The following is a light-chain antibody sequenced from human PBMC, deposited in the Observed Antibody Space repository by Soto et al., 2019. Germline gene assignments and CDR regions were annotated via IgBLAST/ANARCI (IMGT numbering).Light chain of an antibody. J-gene: IGKJ1*01. CDR1: QSISSW. CDR2: KAS. Sequence: DIQMTQSPSTLSASVGDRVTITCRTSQSISSWLAWYQQKPGKAPKLLIYKASSLESGVPSRFSGSGSETEFTLTISSLQPDDFATYYCQQYNDYWTFGQGTKVDIK. V-gene: IGKV1-5*03. CDR3: QQYNDYWT.